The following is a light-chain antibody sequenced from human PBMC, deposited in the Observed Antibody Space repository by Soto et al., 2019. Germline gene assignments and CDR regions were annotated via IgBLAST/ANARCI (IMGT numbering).Light chain of an antibody. CDR3: GTWDDSLSGAV. J-gene: IGLJ2*01. Sequence: QSVLTQPPSVSAAPGQKVTISCSGGSSNIGNNNVAWYQQFPGTAPKVVIYDNSKRPSGIPDRFSGSNSGTSATLAITGLQTGDEADYYCGTWDDSLSGAVFGGGTKVTVL. V-gene: IGLV1-51*01. CDR1: SSNIGNNN. CDR2: DNS.